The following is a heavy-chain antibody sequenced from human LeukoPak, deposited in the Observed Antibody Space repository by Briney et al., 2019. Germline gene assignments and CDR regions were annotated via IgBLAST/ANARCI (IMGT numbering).Heavy chain of an antibody. V-gene: IGHV4-39*07. Sequence: SETLSLTCTVSGGSISSSSYYWGWIRQPPGKGLEWIGSIYYSGSTYYNPSLKSRVTISVDTSKNQFSLKLSSVTAADTAVYYCARRYLYSGSYPFDYWGQGTLVTVSS. CDR2: IYYSGST. J-gene: IGHJ4*02. CDR3: ARRYLYSGSYPFDY. CDR1: GGSISSSSYY. D-gene: IGHD1-26*01.